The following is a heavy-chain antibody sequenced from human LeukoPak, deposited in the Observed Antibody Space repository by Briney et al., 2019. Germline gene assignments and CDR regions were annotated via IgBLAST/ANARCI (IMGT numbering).Heavy chain of an antibody. D-gene: IGHD5-24*01. J-gene: IGHJ4*02. CDR2: ISSSSSYI. CDR1: GFTFSSYS. V-gene: IGHV3-21*01. Sequence: GGSLRLSCAASGFTFSSYSMNWVRQAPGKGLEWVSSISSSSSYIYYADSVKGRFTISRDNAKNSLYLQMNSLRAEDTAVYYCTRDRGWQQFDFWGQGTLVTVSS. CDR3: TRDRGWQQFDF.